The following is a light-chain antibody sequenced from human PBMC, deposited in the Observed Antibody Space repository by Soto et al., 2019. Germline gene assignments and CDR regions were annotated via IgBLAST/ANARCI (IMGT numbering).Light chain of an antibody. J-gene: IGLJ2*01. CDR3: SSDAGSTYVV. CDR2: EVN. CDR1: SSDIGGFDY. Sequence: QSALTQPPSASGSPGQSVTISCTGTSSDIGGFDYVSWYQQHPGIAPKLMIYEVNKRPSGVPDRFSGSKSGNTASLTVSGLQAEDEADYYCSSDAGSTYVVFGGGTQLTVL. V-gene: IGLV2-8*01.